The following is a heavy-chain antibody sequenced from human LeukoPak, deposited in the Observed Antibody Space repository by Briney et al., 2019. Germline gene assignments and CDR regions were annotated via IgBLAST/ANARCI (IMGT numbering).Heavy chain of an antibody. CDR1: GFTLSSYG. J-gene: IGHJ4*02. CDR2: ISYDGSNK. Sequence: GGSLRLSCAASGFTLSSYGMHWVRQAPGKGLEWVALISYDGSNKYYADSVKGRFTISRDNSKNTLYLQMNSLRADDTAVYYCAREDSSGYYYFDYWGQGTLVTVSS. V-gene: IGHV3-30*03. CDR3: AREDSSGYYYFDY. D-gene: IGHD3-22*01.